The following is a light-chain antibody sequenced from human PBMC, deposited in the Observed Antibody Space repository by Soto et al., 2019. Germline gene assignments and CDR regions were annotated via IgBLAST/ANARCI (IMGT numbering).Light chain of an antibody. Sequence: IQMYQSPSTLSATVRDRVTITCRASQSISSWLAWYQQKPGKAPKLLIYKASSLESGVPSRFSGSGSGTEFTLTISSLQPDDFATYYCQQYNSYSRTFGQGTKVDIK. J-gene: IGKJ1*01. V-gene: IGKV1-5*03. CDR3: QQYNSYSRT. CDR2: KAS. CDR1: QSISSW.